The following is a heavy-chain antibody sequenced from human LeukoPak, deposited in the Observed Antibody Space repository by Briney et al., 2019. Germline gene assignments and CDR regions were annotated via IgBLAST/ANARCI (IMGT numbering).Heavy chain of an antibody. V-gene: IGHV1-69*04. CDR2: IIPILGIA. CDR3: ATQRGLYGSGSYYYFDY. CDR1: GGTFSSYA. J-gene: IGHJ4*02. Sequence: ASVKVSCKASGGTFSSYAISWVRQAPGQGLEWMGRIIPILGIANYAQKFQGRVTITADESTSTAYMELSSLRSEDTAVYYCATQRGLYGSGSYYYFDYWGQGTLVTVSS. D-gene: IGHD3-10*01.